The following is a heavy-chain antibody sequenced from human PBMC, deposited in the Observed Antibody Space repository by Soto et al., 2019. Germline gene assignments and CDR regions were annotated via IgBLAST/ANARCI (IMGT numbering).Heavy chain of an antibody. J-gene: IGHJ6*02. CDR1: GFTFSSYG. Sequence: QVHLVESGGGVAQPGRSLRLSCAASGFTFSSYGMHWVRQAPGKGLEWVAIISYDGSLKYYADSVKGRFTISRDNSKSARYLQMNSLRPEDTAVYYCAKDFKVAGSYYGSLNYYYGMDVWGQGTTVSVSS. CDR2: ISYDGSLK. V-gene: IGHV3-30*18. D-gene: IGHD3-10*01. CDR3: AKDFKVAGSYYGSLNYYYGMDV.